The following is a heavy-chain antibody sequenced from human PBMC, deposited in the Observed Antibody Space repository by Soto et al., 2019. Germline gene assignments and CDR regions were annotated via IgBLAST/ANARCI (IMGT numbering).Heavy chain of an antibody. Sequence: EVQLVESGGGLVQPGGSLRLSCVASGFTFSNHWMHWARQSPGQGLSGVSRVNEVGTITDYADFVEGRFTISRDNAKNTLSLQMNNLRAEDTALYYCARPRSKSSSGFDLWGQGTMVTVSS. J-gene: IGHJ3*01. CDR1: GFTFSNHW. D-gene: IGHD6-6*01. CDR3: ARPRSKSSSGFDL. V-gene: IGHV3-74*01. CDR2: VNEVGTIT.